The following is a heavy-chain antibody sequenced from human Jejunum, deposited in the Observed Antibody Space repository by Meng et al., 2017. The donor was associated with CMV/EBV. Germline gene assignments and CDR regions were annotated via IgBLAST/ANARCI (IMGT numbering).Heavy chain of an antibody. CDR3: ARAPYDTNGYYEFLLES. J-gene: IGHJ4*02. CDR2: INTNTGNP. CDR1: YTLTNYV. D-gene: IGHD3-22*01. Sequence: YTLTNYVINWVRQAPGQGLEWMGWINTNTGNPTYGQGFAGRFVFSFDTSVSTTYLEISSLQAEDTAVYYCARAPYDTNGYYEFLLESWGQGTLVTVSS. V-gene: IGHV7-4-1*02.